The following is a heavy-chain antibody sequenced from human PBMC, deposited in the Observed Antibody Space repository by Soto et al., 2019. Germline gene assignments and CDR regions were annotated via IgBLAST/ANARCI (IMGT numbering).Heavy chain of an antibody. D-gene: IGHD3-9*01. Sequence: PSETLSLTCAVSGFSISSGGYSWSWIRQPPGKGLEWIGYIYHSVSTYYNPSLKSRVTISVDRSKNQFSLKLSSVTAADTAVYYCARGPPIFYWGQGTLVTVSS. CDR1: GFSISSGGYS. J-gene: IGHJ4*02. V-gene: IGHV4-30-2*01. CDR3: ARGPPIFY. CDR2: IYHSVST.